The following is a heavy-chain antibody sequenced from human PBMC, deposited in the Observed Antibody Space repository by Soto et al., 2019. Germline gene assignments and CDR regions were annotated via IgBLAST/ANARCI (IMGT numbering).Heavy chain of an antibody. CDR2: INGRSNYI. Sequence: GGSLRLSCAASGFTFSTYTMNWVRQAPGKGLEWVSSINGRSNYIYYADSVKGRFTLSRDNAKNSLYLQMNSLRAEDAAVYYCAREDGIVGATSAFDYWGQGTMVTVSS. CDR3: AREDGIVGATSAFDY. V-gene: IGHV3-21*01. D-gene: IGHD1-26*01. CDR1: GFTFSTYT. J-gene: IGHJ4*02.